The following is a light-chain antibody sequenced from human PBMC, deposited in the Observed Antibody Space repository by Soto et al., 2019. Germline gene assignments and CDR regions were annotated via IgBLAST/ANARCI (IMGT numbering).Light chain of an antibody. CDR3: AACDDSLNGVV. CDR2: NNN. Sequence: QSVLTQPPSASGTPGQRVTIACSGSSSNIGSTTVKWYQQLPGTAPKLLIYNNNQRPSGVPDRFSGAKSGTSASLASSGLQSEDEADYYCAACDDSLNGVVFGGGTKLTVL. V-gene: IGLV1-44*01. CDR1: SSNIGSTT. J-gene: IGLJ3*02.